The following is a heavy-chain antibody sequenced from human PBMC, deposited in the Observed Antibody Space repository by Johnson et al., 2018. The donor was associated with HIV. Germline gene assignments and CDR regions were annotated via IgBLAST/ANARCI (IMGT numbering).Heavy chain of an antibody. Sequence: VQLVESGGGLIQPGGSLRLSCAASGFTVSSNYMSWVSQAQGKGLEWVSVIYSGGSTYYADSVKGRFTISRDNSKNTLYLQMNSLRAEDTAVYYCARFRSSNWFDAFDIWGQGTMVTVSA. CDR2: IYSGGST. V-gene: IGHV3-53*01. CDR3: ARFRSSNWFDAFDI. CDR1: GFTVSSNY. D-gene: IGHD6-13*01. J-gene: IGHJ3*02.